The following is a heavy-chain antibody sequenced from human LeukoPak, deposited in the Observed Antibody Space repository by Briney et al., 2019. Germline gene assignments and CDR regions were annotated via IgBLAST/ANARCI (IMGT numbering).Heavy chain of an antibody. CDR3: AKQGIAAAATSIDY. J-gene: IGHJ4*02. CDR2: ITNTGGTT. D-gene: IGHD6-13*01. Sequence: PGGSLRLSCAASGFTFSSYAMSWVRQAPGKGLGWVAAITNTGGTTYYADSMKGRFTISRDNSKNTLYLQMNSLTAEDTAVYYCAKQGIAAAATSIDYWGQGTLVTVSS. CDR1: GFTFSSYA. V-gene: IGHV3-23*01.